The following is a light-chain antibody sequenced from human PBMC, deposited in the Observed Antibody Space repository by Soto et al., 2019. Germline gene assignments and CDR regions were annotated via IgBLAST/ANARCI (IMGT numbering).Light chain of an antibody. CDR2: GAS. J-gene: IGKJ1*01. CDR1: QSVSSY. CDR3: QQYGRPSRT. V-gene: IGKV3-20*01. Sequence: EIVLTQSPGTLSLSPGERATLSCRASQSVSSYLAGFQQKPGQAPRLLIYGASSRPTGIPDRFSGSGAGTDVTLIISRLEPEDFAVYYCQQYGRPSRTFGQGTKVEIK.